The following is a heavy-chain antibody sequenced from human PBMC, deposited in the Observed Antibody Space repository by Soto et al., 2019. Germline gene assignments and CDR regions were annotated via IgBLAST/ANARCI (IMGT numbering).Heavy chain of an antibody. CDR3: ARDGSPLVVVGYFTN. Sequence: GGSLRLSCAASGFTFSSYAMHWVRQAPGKGLEWVAVISYDGSNKYYADSVKGRFTISRDNSKNTLYLQMNSLRAEDTAVYYCARDGSPLVVVGYFTNWGQGTLVTVSS. J-gene: IGHJ4*02. D-gene: IGHD2-15*01. CDR2: ISYDGSNK. CDR1: GFTFSSYA. V-gene: IGHV3-30-3*01.